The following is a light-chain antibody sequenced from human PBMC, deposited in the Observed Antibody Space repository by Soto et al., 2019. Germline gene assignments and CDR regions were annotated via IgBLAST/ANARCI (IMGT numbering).Light chain of an antibody. CDR2: GAS. CDR3: QQYNNWPL. CDR1: QSVSSN. J-gene: IGKJ5*01. Sequence: EIVMTQSPATLSVSPGERATLSCRASQSVSSNLAWYQQKPGQAPRLLIYGASTRATGIPARFSGSGSGTGFTLTISSLQSEDFAVYYCQQYNNWPLFGQGTRLAIK. V-gene: IGKV3-15*01.